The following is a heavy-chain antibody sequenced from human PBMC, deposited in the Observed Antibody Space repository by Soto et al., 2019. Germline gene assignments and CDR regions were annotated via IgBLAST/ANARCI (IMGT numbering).Heavy chain of an antibody. CDR1: RYTFTRYD. J-gene: IGHJ4*02. CDR2: MNLNSGNT. D-gene: IGHD6-13*01. V-gene: IGHV1-8*01. CDR3: GRGSSSSWYVRAVDY. Sequence: ASVKVSCKASRYTFTRYDINSVRQATCQGLEGMGWMNLNSGNTGYAQKFQGRVTMTRNTSIGTAYMELSSLRSEDTAGYYCGRGSSSSWYVRAVDYWGQGTPVNVSS.